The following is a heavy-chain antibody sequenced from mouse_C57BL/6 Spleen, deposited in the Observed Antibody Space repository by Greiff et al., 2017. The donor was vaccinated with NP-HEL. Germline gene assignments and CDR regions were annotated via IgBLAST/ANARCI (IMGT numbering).Heavy chain of an antibody. CDR2: ISSGGSYT. D-gene: IGHD1-1*01. J-gene: IGHJ4*01. V-gene: IGHV5-6*01. CDR1: GFTFSSYG. CDR3: AKSGYYGSSYYYAMDY. Sequence: EVQLVESGGDLVKPGGSLKLSCAASGFTFSSYGMSWVRQTPDKRLEWVATISSGGSYTYYPDSVKGRFTISRDNAKNTLYLQMSSLKSEDTAMYYCAKSGYYGSSYYYAMDYWGQGTSVTVSS.